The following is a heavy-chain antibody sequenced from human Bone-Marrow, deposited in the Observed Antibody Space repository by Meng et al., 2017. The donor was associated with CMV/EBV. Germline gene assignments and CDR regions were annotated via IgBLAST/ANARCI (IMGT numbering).Heavy chain of an antibody. V-gene: IGHV3-23*03. J-gene: IGHJ6*02. CDR1: GFIFSSYA. D-gene: IGHD3-16*01. CDR3: AKDGNTFDYYYGMDV. Sequence: GESLKISCAASGFIFSSYAMSWVRQAPGKGLEWVSVIYSGGSSTYYADSVKGRFTISRDNSKNTLYLQMNSLRAEDTAVYYCAKDGNTFDYYYGMDVWGQGTTVTVSS. CDR2: IYSGGSST.